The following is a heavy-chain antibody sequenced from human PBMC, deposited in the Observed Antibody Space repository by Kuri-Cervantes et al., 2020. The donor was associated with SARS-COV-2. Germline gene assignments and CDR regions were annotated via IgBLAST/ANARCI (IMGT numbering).Heavy chain of an antibody. J-gene: IGHJ4*02. CDR2: INPSGGST. CDR1: GYTFTSYY. CDR3: ARGKHVRGTYYYDSSSPKSHWAFDY. D-gene: IGHD3-22*01. V-gene: IGHV1-46*01. Sequence: ASVKVSCKASGYTFTSYYMHWVRQAPGQGLEWMGIINPSGGSTSYAQKFQGRVTMTRNTSISTAYMELSSVTAADTAVYYCARGKHVRGTYYYDSSSPKSHWAFDYWGQGTLVTVSS.